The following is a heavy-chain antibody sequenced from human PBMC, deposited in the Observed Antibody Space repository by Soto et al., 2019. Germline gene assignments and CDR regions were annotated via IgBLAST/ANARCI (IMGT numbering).Heavy chain of an antibody. J-gene: IGHJ4*02. Sequence: ASVKVSCKASGYTFTSYGISWVRQAPGQGLEWMGWISAYNGNTNYAQKLQGRVTMTTDKSTSTAYMELRSLRADDAAVYYCARDRSSSLGAPPDYWGQGTMVTVSS. D-gene: IGHD6-13*01. CDR1: GYTFTSYG. CDR2: ISAYNGNT. CDR3: ARDRSSSLGAPPDY. V-gene: IGHV1-18*01.